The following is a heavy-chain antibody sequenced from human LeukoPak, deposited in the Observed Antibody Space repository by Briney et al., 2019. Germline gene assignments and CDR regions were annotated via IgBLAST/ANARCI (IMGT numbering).Heavy chain of an antibody. J-gene: IGHJ4*02. CDR1: GYTFTSYD. D-gene: IGHD5-18*01. CDR2: INPNSGGT. CDR3: ARDETGYSYGSYYFDY. V-gene: IGHV1-2*02. Sequence: ASVKVSCKASGYTFTSYDINWVRQATGQGLEWMGWINPNSGGTNYAQKFQGRVTMIRDTSISTAYMELSRLRSDDTAVYYCARDETGYSYGSYYFDYWGQGTLVTVSS.